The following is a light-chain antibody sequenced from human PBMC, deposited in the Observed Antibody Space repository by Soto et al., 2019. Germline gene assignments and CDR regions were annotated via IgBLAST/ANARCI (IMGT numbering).Light chain of an antibody. CDR1: GGDIRAYNY. CDR2: EVI. V-gene: IGLV2-14*01. Sequence: QSALTQPASVSVSPGQSSTISCAGTGGDIRAYNYVSWYQQHPGKAPKLMIYEVIRRPSGISNRFSGSKSGNTASLTISTLQAEHEADYYCRSYTTSSTVVFGGGTPLTVL. CDR3: RSYTTSSTVV. J-gene: IGLJ3*02.